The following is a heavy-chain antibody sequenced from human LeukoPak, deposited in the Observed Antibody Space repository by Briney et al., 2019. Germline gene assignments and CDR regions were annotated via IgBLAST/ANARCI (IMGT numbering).Heavy chain of an antibody. V-gene: IGHV1-69*05. CDR1: GGTFSSYA. CDR2: IVPIFGTA. CDR3: ARDRTGDAFDI. Sequence: SXKVSCKASGGTFSSYAISWVRQAPGQGVEWMGRIVPIFGTANYAQKFQGRVTITTDESTSTAYMELSSLRSEDTAVYYCARDRTGDAFDIWGQGTMVTVSS. J-gene: IGHJ3*02.